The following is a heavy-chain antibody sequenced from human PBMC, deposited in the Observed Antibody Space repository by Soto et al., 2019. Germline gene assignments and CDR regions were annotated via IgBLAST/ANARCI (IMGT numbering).Heavy chain of an antibody. CDR1: GLTFSNYA. CDR2: VSNDGSDK. J-gene: IGHJ4*02. V-gene: IGHV3-30-3*01. Sequence: PGGSLRLSCAASGLTFSNYAVHWVRQAPGAGLEWVAVVSNDGSDKYYADSVKGRFTISRDNSKNTLYLQMDSLRPEDTAVYYCAKPTCGSGSCPIDYWGQGALVTVSS. CDR3: AKPTCGSGSCPIDY. D-gene: IGHD3-3*01.